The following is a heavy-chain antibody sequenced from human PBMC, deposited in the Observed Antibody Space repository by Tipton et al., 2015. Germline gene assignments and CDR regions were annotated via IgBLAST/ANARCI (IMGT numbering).Heavy chain of an antibody. CDR3: ARTWRQGSVDNRFDP. J-gene: IGHJ5*02. V-gene: IGHV4-59*01. D-gene: IGHD6-19*01. Sequence: TLSLTCTVSGGSISSYYWSWIRQPPGKGLEWIGYIYYSGSTNYNPSLKSRVTISVDTSKNLFSLKLSSVTAADTAVYYCARTWRQGSVDNRFDPWGQGILVTVSS. CDR1: GGSISSYY. CDR2: IYYSGST.